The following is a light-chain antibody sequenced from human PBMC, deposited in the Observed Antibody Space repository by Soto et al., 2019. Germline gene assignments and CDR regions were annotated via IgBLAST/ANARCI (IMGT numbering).Light chain of an antibody. CDR3: XQYNHWPPLT. Sequence: EIVMTQSPATLSVSPGERATLSCRASQSVGRNLAWYQQKPGQAPRLLIYGASTRATGIPARFSGSWSGTEFTLTISSLQSEDFAIYSCXQYNHWPPLTFGGGTKVEIK. J-gene: IGKJ4*01. CDR2: GAS. CDR1: QSVGRN. V-gene: IGKV3-15*01.